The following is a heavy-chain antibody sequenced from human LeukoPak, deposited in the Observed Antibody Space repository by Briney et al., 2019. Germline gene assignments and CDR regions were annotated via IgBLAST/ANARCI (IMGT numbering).Heavy chain of an antibody. CDR1: GFTFDDYA. V-gene: IGHV3-9*01. D-gene: IGHD1-26*01. CDR2: ISWNSGSI. CDR3: AKLHSGSYGEYFDY. Sequence: PGGFLRLSCAASGFTFDDYAMPWVRQAPGKGLEWVSGISWNSGSIGYADSVKGRFTISRDNAKNSLYLQMNSLRAEDTALYYCAKLHSGSYGEYFDYWGQGTLVTVSS. J-gene: IGHJ4*02.